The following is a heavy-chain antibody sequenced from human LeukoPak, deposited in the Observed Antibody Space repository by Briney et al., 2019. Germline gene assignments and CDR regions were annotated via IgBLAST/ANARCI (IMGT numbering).Heavy chain of an antibody. CDR3: AREGWRWLQQGAFDI. J-gene: IGHJ3*02. D-gene: IGHD5-24*01. CDR2: IYYSGST. V-gene: IGHV4-39*07. CDR1: GGSISSSSYY. Sequence: SETLSLTCTVSGGSISSSSYYWGWIRQPPGKGLEWIGSIYYSGSTYYNPSLKSRVTISVDTSKNQFSLKLSSVTAADTAVYYCAREGWRWLQQGAFDIWGQGTMVTVSS.